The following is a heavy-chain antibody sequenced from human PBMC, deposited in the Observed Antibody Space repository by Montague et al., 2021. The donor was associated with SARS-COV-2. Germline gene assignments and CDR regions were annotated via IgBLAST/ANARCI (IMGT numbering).Heavy chain of an antibody. CDR2: INHSGTT. V-gene: IGHV4-34*01. Sequence: ETLSLACAVYGGSFSGYYWTWIRQSPGKGLEWIAEINHSGTTNYNFNPSLRSRVTISVDTSKSQFSLKLSSVTAADTGVYYCARWDPQTLTLIGLRGKSASDYWGQGTLVTVSS. J-gene: IGHJ4*02. CDR3: ARWDPQTLTLIGLRGKSASDY. CDR1: GGSFSGYY. D-gene: IGHD4-23*01.